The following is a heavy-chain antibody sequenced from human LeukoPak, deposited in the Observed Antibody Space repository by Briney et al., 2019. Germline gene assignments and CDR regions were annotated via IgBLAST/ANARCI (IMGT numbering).Heavy chain of an antibody. CDR1: GFTFSDYY. J-gene: IGHJ4*02. CDR2: TSSSSTYT. D-gene: IGHD6-13*01. Sequence: PGGSLRLSCAASGFTFSDYYMSWIRQAPGKGLEWISYTSSSSTYTNYADSVKGRFTISRDNAKNSLYLQMNSLRAEDTAVYYCERARTSWYYFDYWGQGTLVTVSS. CDR3: ERARTSWYYFDY. V-gene: IGHV3-11*06.